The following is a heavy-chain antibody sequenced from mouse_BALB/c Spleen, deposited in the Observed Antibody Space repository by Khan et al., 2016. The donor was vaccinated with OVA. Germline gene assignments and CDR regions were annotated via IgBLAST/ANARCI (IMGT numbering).Heavy chain of an antibody. Sequence: QVQLQQSGPELVRPGVSVKISCKGSGYAFTDFAMHWVKQSHAKSLEWIGVISTHYGNIDYNQKFKDKATMTVDKSSNTAYMELARFTSEDPAVYCCGRGSGNDRFDYWGQGTLVTVSA. J-gene: IGHJ3*01. CDR1: GYAFTDFA. V-gene: IGHV1S137*01. D-gene: IGHD2-2*01. CDR3: GRGSGNDRFDY. CDR2: ISTHYGNI.